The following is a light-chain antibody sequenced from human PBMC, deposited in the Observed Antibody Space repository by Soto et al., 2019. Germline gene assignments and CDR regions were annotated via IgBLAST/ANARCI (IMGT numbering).Light chain of an antibody. J-gene: IGLJ3*02. Sequence: QSVLTQPRAASGTPGQRVTISCSGSKSNIGSNTVNWYQQLPGTAPKLLIYSNNQRPSGVPDRFSGSKSGTSASLAISGLQSEDEADYYCAAWDDSLNGLLVFGGGTKLTVL. CDR1: KSNIGSNT. V-gene: IGLV1-44*01. CDR3: AAWDDSLNGLLV. CDR2: SNN.